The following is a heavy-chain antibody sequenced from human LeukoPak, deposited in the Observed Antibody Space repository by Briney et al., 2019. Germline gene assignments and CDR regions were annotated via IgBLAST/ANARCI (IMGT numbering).Heavy chain of an antibody. J-gene: IGHJ4*02. CDR3: VKDEARWLHHGFDY. CDR2: IQYDGSEK. CDR1: GFTFSSYG. Sequence: GGSLILSCAVSGFTFSSYGMHWVRQAPGKGLEWVAFIQYDGSEKYYADSVKGRFTMSRDNSKNTLYLQMNSPRTEDTAVYYCVKDEARWLHHGFDYWGQGTLVTVSS. V-gene: IGHV3-30*02. D-gene: IGHD5-24*01.